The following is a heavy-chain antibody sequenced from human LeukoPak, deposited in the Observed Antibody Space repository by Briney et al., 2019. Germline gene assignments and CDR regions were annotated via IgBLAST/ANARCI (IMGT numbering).Heavy chain of an antibody. V-gene: IGHV1-46*01. CDR2: IDPRGGST. CDR3: ARSHSSWYWFDP. Sequence: SSVPVSCKASGYTFTNYYMHWVRQAPGQGLEWMGVIDPRGGSTTYAQKVQGRFTMTRDTSTNTVYMELRSLNSEDTAVYYCARSHSSWYWFDPWGQGTLVTVSS. J-gene: IGHJ5*02. D-gene: IGHD6-13*01. CDR1: GYTFTNYY.